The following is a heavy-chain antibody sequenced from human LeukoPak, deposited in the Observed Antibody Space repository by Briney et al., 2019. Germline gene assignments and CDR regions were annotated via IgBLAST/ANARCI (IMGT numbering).Heavy chain of an antibody. Sequence: SVKVSCKASGYTLSSDYMHWVRQAPGQGLEWMGIINTSGGSTSYAEKFQGRVTMARDTSTSTVYMELSSLRSEDTAVYYCARGRDNDYWGQGTLVTVPS. CDR2: INTSGGST. D-gene: IGHD2-15*01. J-gene: IGHJ4*02. CDR3: ARGRDNDY. V-gene: IGHV1-46*01. CDR1: GYTLSSDY.